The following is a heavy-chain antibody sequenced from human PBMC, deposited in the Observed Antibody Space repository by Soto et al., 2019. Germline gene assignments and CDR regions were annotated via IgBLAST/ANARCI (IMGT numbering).Heavy chain of an antibody. J-gene: IGHJ4*02. CDR3: ARDRAQQWLDGLDY. CDR2: ISYDGSNK. D-gene: IGHD6-19*01. V-gene: IGHV3-30-3*01. Sequence: QVQLVESGGGVVQPGRSLRLSCAASGFTFSSYAMHWVRQAPGKGLEWVAVISYDGSNKYYADSVKGRFTISRDNSKNTLYLQMNSLRAEDTAVYYCARDRAQQWLDGLDYWGQGTLVTVSS. CDR1: GFTFSSYA.